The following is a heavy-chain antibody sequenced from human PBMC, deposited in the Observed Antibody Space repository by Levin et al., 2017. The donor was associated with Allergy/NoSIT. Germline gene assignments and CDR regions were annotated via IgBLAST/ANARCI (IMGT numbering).Heavy chain of an antibody. CDR1: GYSINSGYW. D-gene: IGHD2-15*01. Sequence: SETLSLTCAVSGYSINSGYWWGWIRQPPGKGLEWIGYIHYSGSTHYSPSLRSRVTMAIDTSKNQFSLKLSSVTAVDTAMYYCARYCSDDTCGAFDSWGQGTLVTVSS. CDR2: IHYSGST. V-gene: IGHV4-28*01. J-gene: IGHJ4*02. CDR3: ARYCSDDTCGAFDS.